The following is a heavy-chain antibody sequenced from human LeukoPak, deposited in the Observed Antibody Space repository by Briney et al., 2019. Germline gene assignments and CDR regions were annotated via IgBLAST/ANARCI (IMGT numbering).Heavy chain of an antibody. Sequence: GGSLRLSCAASGFTYSSYSMNWVRQAPGKGLEWVSSISSSSSYIYYADSVKGRFTISRDNAKNSLYLQMNSLRAEYTAVYYCARMTMVRGVNARSNWFDPWGQGTLVTVSS. D-gene: IGHD3-10*01. CDR1: GFTYSSYS. CDR2: ISSSSSYI. CDR3: ARMTMVRGVNARSNWFDP. J-gene: IGHJ5*02. V-gene: IGHV3-21*01.